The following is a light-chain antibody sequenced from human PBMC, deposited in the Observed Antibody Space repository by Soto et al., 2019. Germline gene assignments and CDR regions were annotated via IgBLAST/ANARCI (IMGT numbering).Light chain of an antibody. CDR2: ANT. CDR3: QSYDSSSWV. J-gene: IGLJ3*02. CDR1: SSNIGAGFH. V-gene: IGLV1-40*01. Sequence: QSVLTQPPSVSGAPGQRVTISCTGSSSNIGAGFHVHWYQQLPGTAPKLPIYANTNRPSGVPDRFSGSKSGTSASLAITGLQAEDEADYYCQSYDSSSWVFGGGTKVTVL.